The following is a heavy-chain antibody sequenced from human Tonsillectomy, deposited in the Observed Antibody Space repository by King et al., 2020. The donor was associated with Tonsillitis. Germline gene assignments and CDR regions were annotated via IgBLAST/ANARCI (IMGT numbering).Heavy chain of an antibody. CDR3: ARTGYTSGWRALDF. CDR1: GFSLSTSGMC. J-gene: IGHJ3*01. D-gene: IGHD6-19*01. V-gene: IGHV2-70*01. Sequence: VTLKESGPALVKPTQTLTLTCTFSGFSLSTSGMCVSWIRQPPGKALEWLALINWNDDKYYSTSLQTRLTISKDSSKKQVVLTVTNMDPVDTATYYCARTGYTSGWRALDFWGQGTTVTVPS. CDR2: INWNDDK.